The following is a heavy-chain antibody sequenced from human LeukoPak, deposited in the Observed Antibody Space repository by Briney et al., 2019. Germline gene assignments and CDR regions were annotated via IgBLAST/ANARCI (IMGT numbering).Heavy chain of an antibody. Sequence: SETLSLTCAVYGGSFSGYYWSWIRQPPGKGLEWIGEINHSGSTNYNPSLKSRVTISVDTSKNQFSLKLSSVTAADTAVYYCARVIITIFGVVTRRTDAFDIWGQGTMVTVSS. CDR2: INHSGST. CDR1: GGSFSGYY. J-gene: IGHJ3*02. CDR3: ARVIITIFGVVTRRTDAFDI. V-gene: IGHV4-34*01. D-gene: IGHD3-3*01.